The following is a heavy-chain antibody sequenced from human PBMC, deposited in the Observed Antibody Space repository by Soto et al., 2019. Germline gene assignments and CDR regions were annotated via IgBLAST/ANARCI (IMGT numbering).Heavy chain of an antibody. J-gene: IGHJ5*02. Sequence: GGSLRLSCAGSGLTFRNDWLTWVRQAPGKGLEWVANINQDGSERYYVDSVRGRLTISRDNVENSLYLQLNSLRPEDTAVYYCAVYGYGVSAAASWGQGTLVTVSS. D-gene: IGHD5-18*01. CDR3: AVYGYGVSAAAS. CDR2: INQDGSER. V-gene: IGHV3-7*03. CDR1: GLTFRNDW.